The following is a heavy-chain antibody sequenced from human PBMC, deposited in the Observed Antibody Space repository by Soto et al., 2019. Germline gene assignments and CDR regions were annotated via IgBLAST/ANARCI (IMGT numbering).Heavy chain of an antibody. CDR1: GFTFSSYG. CDR3: ARPRTRLLSAFDI. Sequence: GGSLRLSCAASGFTFSSYGMHWVRQAPGKGLEWVAVIWYDGSNKYYADSVKGRFTISRDNSKNTLYLQMNSLRAEDTAVYYCARPRTRLLSAFDIWGQGTMVTVSS. V-gene: IGHV3-33*01. CDR2: IWYDGSNK. J-gene: IGHJ3*02. D-gene: IGHD2-21*01.